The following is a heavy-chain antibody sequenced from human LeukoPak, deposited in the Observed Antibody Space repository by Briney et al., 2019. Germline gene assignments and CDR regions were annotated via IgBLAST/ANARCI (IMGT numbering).Heavy chain of an antibody. Sequence: GGSLRLSCAAPGFTVSSNYMSWVRQAPGKGLERVSVIYSGGSTYYADSVKGRFTISRENAKSSLYLQMNSLRAGDTAVYYCARGLPRYYSFYHMDVWGKGTTVTVSS. CDR2: IYSGGST. CDR1: GFTVSSNY. J-gene: IGHJ6*03. V-gene: IGHV3-53*01. CDR3: ARGLPRYYSFYHMDV.